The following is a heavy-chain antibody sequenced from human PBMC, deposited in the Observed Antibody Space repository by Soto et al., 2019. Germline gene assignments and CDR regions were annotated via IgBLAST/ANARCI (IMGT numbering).Heavy chain of an antibody. CDR1: GGSINSGGYC. CDR2: IYPSGSA. J-gene: IGHJ4*02. V-gene: IGHV4-30-2*01. Sequence: QLQLQESGSGLVKPSQTLSLSCAVSGGSINSGGYCWSWIRQPPGRGLEWIAYIYPSGSAYYNPSLKSRVTISVDMSKNQFSLQLSSVTAADTAVYYCATGIGDYALDFWGQGTLVTVSP. D-gene: IGHD4-17*01. CDR3: ATGIGDYALDF.